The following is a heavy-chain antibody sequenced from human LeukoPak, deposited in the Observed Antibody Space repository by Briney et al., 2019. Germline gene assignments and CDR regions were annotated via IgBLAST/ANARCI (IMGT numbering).Heavy chain of an antibody. CDR3: ARDLGGSKGGLDV. Sequence: VGSLRLSSAASGFTFNDFGMNWVRQAPEEGLDWVSYISRDSAAKRYADSVKGRFTISRDKAKNSLYLQMNSLRDEDTAVYFCARDLGGSKGGLDVWGQGTTVTVSS. J-gene: IGHJ6*02. V-gene: IGHV3-48*02. CDR2: ISRDSAAK. CDR1: GFTFNDFG. D-gene: IGHD3-16*01.